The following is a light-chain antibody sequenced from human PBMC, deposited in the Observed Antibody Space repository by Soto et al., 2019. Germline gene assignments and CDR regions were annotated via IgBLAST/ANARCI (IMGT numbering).Light chain of an antibody. CDR1: QSVSNNY. Sequence: EIVLTQSPGTLSLSPGERATLSCRASQSVSNNYLAWYQQKPGQAPRLLIYGASNRATGIPARFSGSGSGTDFTLTISSLEPEDFAVYYCQQRSNWRQTFGQGTKVDIK. CDR2: GAS. V-gene: IGKV3-11*01. J-gene: IGKJ1*01. CDR3: QQRSNWRQT.